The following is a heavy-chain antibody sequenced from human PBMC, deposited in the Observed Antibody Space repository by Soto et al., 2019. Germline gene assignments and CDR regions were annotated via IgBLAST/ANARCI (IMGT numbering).Heavy chain of an antibody. D-gene: IGHD1-26*01. J-gene: IGHJ4*02. CDR3: ARSRYTGTYPGRFLDY. CDR2: LYTGTDT. Sequence: PGGSLRLSCAASGFTVSSSYLTWVRQAPGKGLEWVAILYTGTDTVYADSVKGRFTTSRDSSKNTLYLQMHSLRAEDTAMYFCARSRYTGTYPGRFLDYWGQGSLVTVSS. CDR1: GFTVSSSY. V-gene: IGHV3-53*01.